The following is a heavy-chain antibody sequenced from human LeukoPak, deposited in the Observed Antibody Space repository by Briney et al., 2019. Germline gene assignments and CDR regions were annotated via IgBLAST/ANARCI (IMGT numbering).Heavy chain of an antibody. Sequence: GGSLRLSCAASGFTFSSYWMSWVRQAPGKGLEWVANIKQDGSEKYYVDSVKGRFTISRDNAKNSLYLQMNSLRAEDTAVYYCTSRWFGDSRTPYYFDYWGQGTLVTVSS. D-gene: IGHD3-10*01. CDR1: GFTFSSYW. J-gene: IGHJ4*02. V-gene: IGHV3-7*01. CDR3: TSRWFGDSRTPYYFDY. CDR2: IKQDGSEK.